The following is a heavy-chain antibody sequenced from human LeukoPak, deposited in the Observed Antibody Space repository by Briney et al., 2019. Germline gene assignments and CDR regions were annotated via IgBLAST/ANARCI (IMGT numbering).Heavy chain of an antibody. D-gene: IGHD3-9*01. V-gene: IGHV3-43*02. CDR2: ISGDGGST. J-gene: IGHJ4*02. CDR1: GFTFDDYA. CDR3: AKAKRYFDWLCCFDY. Sequence: GGSLRLSCAASGFTFDDYAMHWVRQAPGKGLEWVSLISGDGGSTYYADSVKGRFTISRDNSKNSLYLQTNSLRTEDTALYYCAKAKRYFDWLCCFDYWGQGTLVTVSS.